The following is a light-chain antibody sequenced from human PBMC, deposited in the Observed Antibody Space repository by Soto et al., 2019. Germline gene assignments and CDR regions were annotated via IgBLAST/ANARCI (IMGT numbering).Light chain of an antibody. J-gene: IGKJ5*01. Sequence: EIVMTRSPATLSVSPGERATLSCRASQSVSSNLAWYQHKPGQAPRLLIYGASARATGIPARFSGSGSGTEFTLTVSSLQSEDFAVYYCQQYNNWPPGTFGQGTRLEIK. CDR1: QSVSSN. CDR3: QQYNNWPPGT. CDR2: GAS. V-gene: IGKV3-15*01.